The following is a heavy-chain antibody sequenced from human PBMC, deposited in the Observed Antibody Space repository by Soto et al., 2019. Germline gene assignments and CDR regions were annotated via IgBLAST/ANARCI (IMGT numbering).Heavy chain of an antibody. V-gene: IGHV5-51*01. CDR2: IYPGDSDT. CDR1: GYSFTSYW. Sequence: PGESLKISCKGSGYSFTSYWIGWVRQMPGKGLEWMGIIYPGDSDTRYSPSFQGQVTISADKSISTAYLQWSSLKASDTAMYYCARHLGYGDYVSAEYFQHWGQGTLVTVSS. J-gene: IGHJ1*01. CDR3: ARHLGYGDYVSAEYFQH. D-gene: IGHD4-17*01.